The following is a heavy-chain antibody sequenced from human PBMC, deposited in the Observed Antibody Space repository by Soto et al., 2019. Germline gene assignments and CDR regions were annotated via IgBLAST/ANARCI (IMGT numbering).Heavy chain of an antibody. D-gene: IGHD2-2*01. Sequence: XASLLLSCAASGFTFSSYAMHWVRQAPGKGLEWVAVISYDGSNKYYADSVKGRFTISRDNSKNTLYLQMNSLRAEDTAVYYCARDRCSSTSCYYYYYYGMDVWGQGTTVTVSS. CDR2: ISYDGSNK. V-gene: IGHV3-30-3*01. CDR3: ARDRCSSTSCYYYYYYGMDV. CDR1: GFTFSSYA. J-gene: IGHJ6*02.